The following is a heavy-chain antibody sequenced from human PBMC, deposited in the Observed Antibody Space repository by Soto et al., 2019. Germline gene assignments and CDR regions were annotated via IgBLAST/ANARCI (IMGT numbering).Heavy chain of an antibody. Sequence: QVQLQQWGAGLLKPSETLSLTCAVSGEPFTDHFCTWIRQAPGKGLEWIGEINHGGRTYFNPSLKSRVNLSVDTSNHQRSLVLVSLTAADTGVYYCARGRVTNYYYYGADVWGQGTTVTVSS. J-gene: IGHJ6*02. CDR2: INHGGRT. V-gene: IGHV4-34*02. CDR1: GEPFTDHF. CDR3: ARGRVTNYYYYGADV. D-gene: IGHD2-8*01.